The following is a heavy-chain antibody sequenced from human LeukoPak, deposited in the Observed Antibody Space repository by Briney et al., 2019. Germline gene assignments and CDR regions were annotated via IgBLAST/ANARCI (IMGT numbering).Heavy chain of an antibody. CDR3: XXXLEFDDYGDYMDAFDI. CDR1: GFTFSSYS. CDR2: ISSSSSTI. D-gene: IGHD4-17*01. Sequence: AGGSLRLSCAASGFTFSSYSMNWVRQAPGKGLEWVSYISSSSSTIYYADSVKGRFTISRDNAKNSLYLQMNSLRAEDTAVYYXXXXLEFDDYGDYMDAFDIWGQGTMVTVSS. J-gene: IGHJ3*02. V-gene: IGHV3-48*01.